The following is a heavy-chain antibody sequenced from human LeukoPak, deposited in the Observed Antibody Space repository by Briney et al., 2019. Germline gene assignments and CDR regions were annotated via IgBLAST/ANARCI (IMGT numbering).Heavy chain of an antibody. CDR2: ISGSGGST. Sequence: PGGSLRLSCAASRFTFSSYAMSWVRQAPGKGLEWVSAISGSGGSTYYADSVKGRFTISRDNSKNTLYLQMNSLRAEDTAVYYCAKDLIEYSSSSLFDYWGQGTLVTVSS. CDR1: RFTFSSYA. D-gene: IGHD6-6*01. J-gene: IGHJ4*02. CDR3: AKDLIEYSSSSLFDY. V-gene: IGHV3-23*01.